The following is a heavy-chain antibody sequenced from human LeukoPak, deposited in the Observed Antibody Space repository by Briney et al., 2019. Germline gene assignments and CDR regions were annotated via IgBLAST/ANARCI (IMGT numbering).Heavy chain of an antibody. Sequence: GGSLRLSCQASGFTFYMYAMSWVRQAPGKGLEWVASMCGTAGCTFYPDSVKGRFTISRDNSKNVLYLRMNSLTAEDTAIYYCAKDRPNFHENSGHYYRRDGDSWGQGTPVTVSP. J-gene: IGHJ5*01. CDR3: AKDRPNFHENSGHYYRRDGDS. CDR2: MCGTAGCT. D-gene: IGHD3-22*01. CDR1: GFTFYMYA. V-gene: IGHV3-23*01.